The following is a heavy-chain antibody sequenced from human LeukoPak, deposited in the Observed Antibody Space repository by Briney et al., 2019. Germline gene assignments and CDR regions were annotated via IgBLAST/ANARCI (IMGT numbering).Heavy chain of an antibody. CDR2: IIPIFGTA. CDR1: GGTFSSNA. D-gene: IGHD6-6*01. Sequence: SVKVSCKASGGTFSSNAISWARQAPGQGLEWMGGIIPIFGTANYAQKFQGRVTITTDESTSTAYMELSSLRSEDTAVYYCALDSSSTGYYYYYYMDVWGKGTTVTVSS. CDR3: ALDSSSTGYYYYYYMDV. J-gene: IGHJ6*03. V-gene: IGHV1-69*05.